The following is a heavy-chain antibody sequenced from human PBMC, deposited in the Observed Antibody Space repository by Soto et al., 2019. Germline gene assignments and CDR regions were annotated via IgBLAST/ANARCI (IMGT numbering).Heavy chain of an antibody. V-gene: IGHV1-46*01. D-gene: IGHD2-15*01. CDR1: GYTFTSYY. CDR2: INPSGGST. Sequence: ASVKVSCKASGYTFTSYYIHWVRQAPGQGLEWMGIINPSGGSTSYAQKFQGRVTMTRDTSTSTVYMELSSLRSEDTAVYYCARDRADCSGGSCYLHFDYWGQGTLVTVS. CDR3: ARDRADCSGGSCYLHFDY. J-gene: IGHJ4*02.